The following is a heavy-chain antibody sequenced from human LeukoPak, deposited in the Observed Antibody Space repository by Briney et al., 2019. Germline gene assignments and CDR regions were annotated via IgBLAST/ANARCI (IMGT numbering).Heavy chain of an antibody. D-gene: IGHD1-1*01. V-gene: IGHV3-30*02. J-gene: IGHJ4*02. Sequence: AGGSLRLSCAASGFTFSSYGMHWVRQAPGKGLEWVAFIRYDGSNKYYADSVKGRFTISRDNSKNTLYLQMNSLRAEDTAVYYCARHWNHDYWGQGTLVPVSS. CDR2: IRYDGSNK. CDR1: GFTFSSYG. CDR3: ARHWNHDY.